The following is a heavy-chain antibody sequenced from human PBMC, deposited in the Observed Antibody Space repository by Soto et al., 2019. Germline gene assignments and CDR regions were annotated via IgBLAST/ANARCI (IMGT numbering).Heavy chain of an antibody. V-gene: IGHV3-23*01. D-gene: IGHD6-13*01. CDR1: GFSLSSHA. J-gene: IGHJ6*02. Sequence: GGSLRLSCVASGFSLSSHAVSWVRQTPEKGLEWVSSISDSGATSSYADFVKGRFTVSRDNSRNTLYLQMDSLRVEDTAVYYCAKVEVVTYSSSWYPHFGMDVWGQGTTVTV. CDR2: ISDSGATS. CDR3: AKVEVVTYSSSWYPHFGMDV.